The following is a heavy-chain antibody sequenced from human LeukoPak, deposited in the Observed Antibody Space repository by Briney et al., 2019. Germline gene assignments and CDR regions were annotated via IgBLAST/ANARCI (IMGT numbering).Heavy chain of an antibody. Sequence: PGGSLRLSCVASGFTVSNHYMSWVRQTPGKGLEWVSITYSGGSTYYADSVKGRFTISRDNAKNSLYLQMNSLRAEDTAVYYCARVSPGLIAALAFDYWGQGTLVTVSS. D-gene: IGHD6-6*01. V-gene: IGHV3-66*01. CDR2: TYSGGST. CDR1: GFTVSNHY. CDR3: ARVSPGLIAALAFDY. J-gene: IGHJ4*02.